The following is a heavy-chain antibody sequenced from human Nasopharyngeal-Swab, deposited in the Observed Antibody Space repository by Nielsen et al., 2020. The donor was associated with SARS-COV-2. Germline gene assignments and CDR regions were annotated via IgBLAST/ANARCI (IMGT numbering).Heavy chain of an antibody. Sequence: ASVTVSCKASGYTFTSYAMHWVRQAPGHRLEWMGWINAGNGNTKYSQKFQGRVTITRDTSASTAYMELSSLRSEDTAVYYCARSLQYYYYMDVWGKGTTVTVSS. CDR1: GYTFTSYA. J-gene: IGHJ6*03. V-gene: IGHV1-3*01. CDR2: INAGNGNT. CDR3: ARSLQYYYYMDV.